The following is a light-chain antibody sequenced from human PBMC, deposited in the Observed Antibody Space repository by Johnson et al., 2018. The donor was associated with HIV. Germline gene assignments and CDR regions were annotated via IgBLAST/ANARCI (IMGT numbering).Light chain of an antibody. CDR3: GTGDSSLSAGGYG. J-gene: IGLJ1*01. CDR2: ANN. CDR1: SSNIGNNY. Sequence: QSVLTQPPSVSAAPGQKVTISCSGSSSNIGNNYVSWYQQLPGTAPKLLIYANNSRPSGFPDRFSGSKSGTSATLGITALQIGDAAVHYCGTGDSSLSAGGYGFGTGTKVTVL. V-gene: IGLV1-51*01.